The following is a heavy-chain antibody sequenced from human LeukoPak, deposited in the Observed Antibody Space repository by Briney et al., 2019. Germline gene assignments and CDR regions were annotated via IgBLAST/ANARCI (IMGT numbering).Heavy chain of an antibody. CDR1: GYTFTGSY. Sequence: ASVKVSCKASGYTFTGSYMHWVRQAPGQGLEWMGWINPNSGGTNYAQKFQGRVTMTRDTSISTAYMELSRLRSDDTAVYYCARDRGYCSSTSCYAALFGDYWGQGTLVTASS. J-gene: IGHJ4*02. V-gene: IGHV1-2*02. D-gene: IGHD2-2*01. CDR2: INPNSGGT. CDR3: ARDRGYCSSTSCYAALFGDY.